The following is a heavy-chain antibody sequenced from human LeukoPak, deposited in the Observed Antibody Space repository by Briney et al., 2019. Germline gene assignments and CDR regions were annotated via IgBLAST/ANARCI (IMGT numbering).Heavy chain of an antibody. Sequence: SETQSLTCTVSGGSISSYYWSWIRQPPGKGLEWIGYIYYSGSTNYNPSLKSRVTISVDTSKNQFSLKLSSVTAADTAVYYCARTPDSSGWYNWFDPWGQGTLVTVSS. CDR2: IYYSGST. D-gene: IGHD6-19*01. CDR3: ARTPDSSGWYNWFDP. CDR1: GGSISSYY. V-gene: IGHV4-59*01. J-gene: IGHJ5*02.